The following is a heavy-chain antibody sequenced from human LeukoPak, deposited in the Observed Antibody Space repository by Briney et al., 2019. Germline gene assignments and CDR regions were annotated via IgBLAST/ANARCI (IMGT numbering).Heavy chain of an antibody. D-gene: IGHD3-3*01. J-gene: IGHJ6*03. CDR3: ASLAGFWSGYYSHYYYMDV. CDR1: GYTFTSYA. Sequence: ASVKVSCKASGYTFTSYAMNWVRQAPGQGLEWMGWINTNTGNPTYAQGFTGRFVFSLDTSVSTAYLQISSLKAEDTAVYYCASLAGFWSGYYSHYYYMDVWGKGTTVTVSS. V-gene: IGHV7-4-1*02. CDR2: INTNTGNP.